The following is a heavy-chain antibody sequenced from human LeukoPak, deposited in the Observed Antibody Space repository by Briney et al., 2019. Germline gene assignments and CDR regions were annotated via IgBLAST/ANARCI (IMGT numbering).Heavy chain of an antibody. V-gene: IGHV3-30*04. Sequence: GGSLRLSCVASGLNFNSHTMKWVRQAPGKGLEWVAVISYDGSNKYYADSVKGRFTISRDNSKNTLYLQMNSLRAEDTAVYYCAAAAENFDYWGQGTLVTVSS. J-gene: IGHJ4*02. CDR1: GLNFNSHT. CDR3: AAAAENFDY. D-gene: IGHD6-13*01. CDR2: ISYDGSNK.